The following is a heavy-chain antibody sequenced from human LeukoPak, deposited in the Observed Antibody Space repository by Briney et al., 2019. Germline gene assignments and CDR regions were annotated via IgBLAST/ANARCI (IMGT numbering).Heavy chain of an antibody. D-gene: IGHD6-13*01. Sequence: SETLSLTCTVSGGSISSYYWSWIRQPAGKGLEWIGRVYPGESSEYNPSLKSRVTMSVDTSKNQFSLKVNSVTAADTAVYYCARQRIAAAEGYWGQGTLVTVSS. V-gene: IGHV4-4*07. CDR3: ARQRIAAAEGY. J-gene: IGHJ4*02. CDR1: GGSISSYY. CDR2: VYPGESS.